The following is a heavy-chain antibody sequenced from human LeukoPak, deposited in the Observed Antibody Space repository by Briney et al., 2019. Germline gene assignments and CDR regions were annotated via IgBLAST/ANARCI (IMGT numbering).Heavy chain of an antibody. J-gene: IGHJ4*02. D-gene: IGHD2-15*01. Sequence: GGSLRLSCAASGFTFSDYYMSWIRQAPGKGLEWVSYISSSGSTIYYADSVNGRFTISRDNAKNSLYLQMNSLRAEDTAVYYCARDPPVVVAATSGNYWGQGTLVTVSS. CDR2: ISSSGSTI. CDR1: GFTFSDYY. V-gene: IGHV3-11*01. CDR3: ARDPPVVVAATSGNY.